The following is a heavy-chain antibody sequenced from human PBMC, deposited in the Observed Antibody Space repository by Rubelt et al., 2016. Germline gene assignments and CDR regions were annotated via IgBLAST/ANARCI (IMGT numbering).Heavy chain of an antibody. CDR1: GFTFSSYS. V-gene: IGHV3-48*02. Sequence: EVQLVESGGGLVQPGGSLRLSCAASGFTFSSYSMNWVRQAPGKGLEWVSYISSSSSTIYYADSAKVRCTISRDNAKHSLYLQMNSLRDEDTAVYYCATQGYCSSTSCYGAYWGQGTLVTVSS. CDR2: ISSSSSTI. J-gene: IGHJ4*02. D-gene: IGHD2-2*01. CDR3: ATQGYCSSTSCYGAY.